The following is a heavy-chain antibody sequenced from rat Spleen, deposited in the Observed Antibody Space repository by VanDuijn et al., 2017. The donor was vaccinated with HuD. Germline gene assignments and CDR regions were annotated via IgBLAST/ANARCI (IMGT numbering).Heavy chain of an antibody. V-gene: IGHV5-27*01. J-gene: IGHJ2*01. CDR1: GFIFSNYY. Sequence: EVQLVESGGGLVQPGRSLKLSCAASGFIFSNYYMAWVRQAPTKGLEWVAYISAGGDDTYYRYSVKGRFTISRDNAQSSLYLQMDSLRSEDTATYYCTTGVYWGQGVMVTVSS. CDR3: TTGVY. CDR2: ISAGGDDT.